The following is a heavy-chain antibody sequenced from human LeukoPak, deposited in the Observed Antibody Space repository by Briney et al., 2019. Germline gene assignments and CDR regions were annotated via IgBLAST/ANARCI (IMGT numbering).Heavy chain of an antibody. J-gene: IGHJ6*03. CDR2: LSGSGDTT. D-gene: IGHD4-17*01. CDR3: AKGGSTSRVTTSRVVFGYYYYLDV. CDR1: GFTFSSHA. Sequence: TGRSLRLSCAASGFTFSSHAMSWVRQAPGKGLEWVSSLSGSGDTTYHADSVKGRFSISRDNSKNTLYLQLNSLRAEDTAVYYCAKGGSTSRVTTSRVVFGYYYYLDVWGKGTPVTVSS. V-gene: IGHV3-23*01.